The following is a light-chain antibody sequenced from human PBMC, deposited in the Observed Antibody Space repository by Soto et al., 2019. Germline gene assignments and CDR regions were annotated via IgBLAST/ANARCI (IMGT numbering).Light chain of an antibody. CDR2: GAS. CDR1: QSVSSSY. J-gene: IGKJ1*01. CDR3: QQYGSSPCT. Sequence: EIVLTQSPGTLSLSPGDRATLSCRASQSVSSSYLAWYQQKPGQAPRLLIYGASSRATGIPDRFSGSGSGTDFTLTISRLEPEDFAMYYCQQYGSSPCTFGQGTKVEIK. V-gene: IGKV3-20*01.